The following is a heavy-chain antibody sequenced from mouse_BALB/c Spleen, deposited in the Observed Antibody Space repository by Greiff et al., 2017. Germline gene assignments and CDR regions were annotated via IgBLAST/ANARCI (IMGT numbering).Heavy chain of an antibody. CDR1: GFSFTSYG. J-gene: IGHJ3*01. CDR3: ARNYRGSSPFAY. CDR2: IRSCGST. Sequence: QVQLQQSGPGLVQPSQTLSITCTVSGFSFTSYGVHWVLQSPGKGLEWLGVIRSCGSTDYNEAFISRLSISKDNSKSHVFFIMNSLQANDKAIYYCARNYRGSSPFAYWGQGTLVTVSA. V-gene: IGHV2-2*02. D-gene: IGHD1-1*01.